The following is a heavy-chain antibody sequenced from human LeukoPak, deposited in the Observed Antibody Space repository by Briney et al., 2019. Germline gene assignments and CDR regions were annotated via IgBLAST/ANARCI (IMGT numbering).Heavy chain of an antibody. J-gene: IGHJ4*02. CDR3: ARVGYCSSTNCPYFDY. CDR2: INDSGRPI. V-gene: IGHV3-48*03. Sequence: GGSLRLSCAASGFTFSRYEMNWVRQAPGKGLEWVSYINDSGRPIYYADSVKGRFAISRDNAKNSLYLQMNSLRAEDTAVYYCARVGYCSSTNCPYFDYWGQGTLVTVSS. D-gene: IGHD2-2*01. CDR1: GFTFSRYE.